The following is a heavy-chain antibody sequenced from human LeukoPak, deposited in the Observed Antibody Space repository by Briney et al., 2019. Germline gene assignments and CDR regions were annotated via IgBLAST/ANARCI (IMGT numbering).Heavy chain of an antibody. CDR2: IKEDGNEK. V-gene: IGHV3-7*03. J-gene: IGHJ4*02. CDR3: AKDRGY. CDR1: GFTFSSYW. Sequence: GGSLRLSCAASGFTFSSYWMSWVRQAPGKGLEWVANIKEDGNEKHYVDSVKGRFTISRDNSKNTLYLQMNSLRAEDTAVYYCAKDRGYWGQGTLVTISS.